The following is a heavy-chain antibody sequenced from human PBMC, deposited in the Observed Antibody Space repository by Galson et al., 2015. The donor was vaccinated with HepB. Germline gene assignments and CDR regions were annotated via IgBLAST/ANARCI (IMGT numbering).Heavy chain of an antibody. V-gene: IGHV1-58*01. Sequence: SVKVSCKASGFTFTSSAVQWVRQARGQRLEWIGWIVVGSGNTNYAQKFQERVTITRDMSTSTAYMELSSLRSEDTAVYYCAADGPGYCSGGSCTYYYMDVWGKGTTVTVSS. CDR3: AADGPGYCSGGSCTYYYMDV. J-gene: IGHJ6*03. CDR1: GFTFTSSA. D-gene: IGHD2-15*01. CDR2: IVVGSGNT.